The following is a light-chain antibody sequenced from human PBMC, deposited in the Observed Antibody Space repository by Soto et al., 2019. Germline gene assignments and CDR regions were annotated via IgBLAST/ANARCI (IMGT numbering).Light chain of an antibody. CDR3: QLNFILWIT. CDR1: QGINTY. Sequence: DKVTITYLASQGINTYLNWYQQKPGKAPNLLIYAPSRLQSGGPSRFSGRVSGTLCALTISCWRCECFGTLGRQLNFILWITFGQGTRLEIK. CDR2: APS. V-gene: IGKV1-39*01. J-gene: IGKJ5*01.